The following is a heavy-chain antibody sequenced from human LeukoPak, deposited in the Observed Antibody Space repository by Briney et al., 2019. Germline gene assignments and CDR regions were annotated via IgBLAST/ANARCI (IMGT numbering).Heavy chain of an antibody. CDR3: ARVPAGVIGMKDAFDI. V-gene: IGHV3-21*01. CDR2: ISGSSSYI. CDR1: GFTFSSYS. J-gene: IGHJ3*02. D-gene: IGHD3-16*02. Sequence: GGSLRLSCAASGFTFSSYSMNWVRQAPGKGLEWVSSISGSSSYIYYADSVKGRFTISRHNAKTSLYLQMNSLRAEDTAVYYCARVPAGVIGMKDAFDIWGQGTMVTVSS.